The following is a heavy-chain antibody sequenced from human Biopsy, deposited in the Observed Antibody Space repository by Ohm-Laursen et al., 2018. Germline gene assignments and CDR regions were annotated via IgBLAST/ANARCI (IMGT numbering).Heavy chain of an antibody. CDR1: GFTFRSYA. CDR2: INTSGGNT. V-gene: IGHV3-23*01. J-gene: IGHJ4*02. D-gene: IGHD4-17*01. Sequence: GSLRLSCAASGFTFRSYAMTWVRQAPGKGLEWVSVINTSGGNTHYAVSVKGRFTISRDNSKNTLYLRMNSLRAEDTAVYYCAKPADSYGSEFYFDYWGQGTLVTVSS. CDR3: AKPADSYGSEFYFDY.